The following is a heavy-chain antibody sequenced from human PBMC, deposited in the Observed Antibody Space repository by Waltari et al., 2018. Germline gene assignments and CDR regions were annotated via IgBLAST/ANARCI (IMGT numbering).Heavy chain of an antibody. J-gene: IGHJ4*02. CDR1: GFTFSNSW. Sequence: EVRLVESGGDLVQPGGSLRLSCAASGFTFSNSWMTWVRAAPGRGRGGRANKNRDGGGTYYLDSGKGRFSIARDNTKNSLYLQMNSLRADDTAVYYCATDLNGAAHWGQGTLVTVSS. D-gene: IGHD3-10*01. V-gene: IGHV3-7*01. CDR3: ATDLNGAAH. CDR2: KNRDGGGT.